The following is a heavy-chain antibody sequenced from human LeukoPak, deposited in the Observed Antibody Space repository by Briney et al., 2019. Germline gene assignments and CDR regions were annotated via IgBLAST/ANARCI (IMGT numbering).Heavy chain of an antibody. CDR3: ARVGQSSGWYGAAYYYYYMDV. J-gene: IGHJ6*03. Sequence: AGGSLRLSCAASGFTFSSYAMHWVRQAPGKGLERVAVISYDGSNKYYADSVKGRFTISRDNSKNTLYLQMNSLRAEDTAVYYCARVGQSSGWYGAAYYYYYMDVWGKGTTVTVSS. D-gene: IGHD6-19*01. CDR1: GFTFSSYA. CDR2: ISYDGSNK. V-gene: IGHV3-30*04.